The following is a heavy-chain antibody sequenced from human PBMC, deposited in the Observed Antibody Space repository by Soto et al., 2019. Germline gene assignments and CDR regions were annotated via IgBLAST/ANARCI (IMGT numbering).Heavy chain of an antibody. CDR2: INHSGST. V-gene: IGHV4-34*01. CDR3: ARVSGIYYYGMDV. Sequence: QVQLQQWGAGLLKPSETLSLTCAVYDGSFSVYYWSWIRQPPGKGLEWIVEINHSGSTNYNPSLKSRVTISVDTSKNQFSLKLSSVTAADTAVYYCARVSGIYYYGMDVWGQGTTVTVSS. D-gene: IGHD3-10*01. J-gene: IGHJ6*02. CDR1: DGSFSVYY.